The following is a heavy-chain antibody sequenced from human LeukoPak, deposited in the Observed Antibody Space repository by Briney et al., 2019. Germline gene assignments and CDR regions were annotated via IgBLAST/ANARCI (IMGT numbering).Heavy chain of an antibody. V-gene: IGHV3-23*01. D-gene: IGHD5-18*01. CDR3: AKSERGYSYGSPDY. CDR1: GFTFSSYA. J-gene: IGHJ4*02. Sequence: GGSLRLSCAASGFTFSSYAMSWVRQAPGKGLEWVSAISGSGGSTYYADSVKGRFTISRDNSKNTLYLQMNSLRAEDTAVYYCAKSERGYSYGSPDYWGQGTLVTVSS. CDR2: ISGSGGST.